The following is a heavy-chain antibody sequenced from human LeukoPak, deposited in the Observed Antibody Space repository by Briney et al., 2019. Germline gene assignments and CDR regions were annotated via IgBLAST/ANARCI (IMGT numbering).Heavy chain of an antibody. V-gene: IGHV1-2*06. Sequence: ASVKVSCKASGYTFTGYYMHWVRQAPGQGLEWMGRINPNSGNTNYAQKLQGRVTMTTDTSTSTAYMELRSLRSDDTAVYYCVRLEALYDYVWGSWDYWGQGTLVTVSS. CDR2: INPNSGNT. J-gene: IGHJ4*02. CDR3: VRLEALYDYVWGSWDY. D-gene: IGHD3-16*01. CDR1: GYTFTGYY.